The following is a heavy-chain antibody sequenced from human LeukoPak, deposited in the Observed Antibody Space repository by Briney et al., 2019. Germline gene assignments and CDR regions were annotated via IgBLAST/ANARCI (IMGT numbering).Heavy chain of an antibody. CDR2: SSSSGEAK. V-gene: IGHV3-48*03. Sequence: GGTLRLSCAASGFIISSYEMNWVRQAPGKGLEWVSHSSSSGEAKTYADSVQGRFTISRDNAKNSLFLQMNSLRAEATAIYYCARDHYGTSLDWGQGTLVTVSS. D-gene: IGHD1-1*01. CDR1: GFIISSYE. CDR3: ARDHYGTSLD. J-gene: IGHJ4*02.